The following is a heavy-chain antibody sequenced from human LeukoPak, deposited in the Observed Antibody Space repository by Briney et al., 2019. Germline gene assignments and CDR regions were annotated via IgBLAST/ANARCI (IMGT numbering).Heavy chain of an antibody. D-gene: IGHD1-1*01. CDR1: GGSISSGSYY. CDR3: ARTSGRWFDP. V-gene: IGHV4-61*02. CDR2: IYTSGST. Sequence: SQTLFLTCTVSGGSISSGSYYWSWIRQPAGKGREWIGRIYTSGSTNYNPSLKSRVTISVDTSKNQFSLKLSSVTAADTAVYYCARTSGRWFDPWGQGTLVTVSS. J-gene: IGHJ5*02.